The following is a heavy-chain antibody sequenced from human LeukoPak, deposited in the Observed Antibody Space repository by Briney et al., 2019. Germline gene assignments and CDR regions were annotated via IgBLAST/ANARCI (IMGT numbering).Heavy chain of an antibody. CDR1: GFTFGGYG. CDR2: ISYDGSNK. Sequence: GRSLRLSCAASGFTFGGYGMHWVRQAPGKGLEWVAVISYDGSNKYYADSVKGRFTISRDNSKNTLYLQMNSLRAEDTAVYYCAKDYYYDSSGQTDAFDIWGQGTMVTVSS. D-gene: IGHD3-22*01. V-gene: IGHV3-30*18. CDR3: AKDYYYDSSGQTDAFDI. J-gene: IGHJ3*02.